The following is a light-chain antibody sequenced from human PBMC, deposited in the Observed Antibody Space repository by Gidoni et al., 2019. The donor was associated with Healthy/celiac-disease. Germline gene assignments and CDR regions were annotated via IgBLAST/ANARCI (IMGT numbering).Light chain of an antibody. CDR2: GAS. Sequence: EIVLTQSPGTLSLSPGERATLPCRASQSVSSSYLAWYQQKPGQAPRLLIYGASSRATGIPDRFSGSGSGTDFTLTISRLEPEDFAVYYCQQYGSSPPRTFGPGTKVDIK. CDR3: QQYGSSPPRT. CDR1: QSVSSSY. J-gene: IGKJ3*01. V-gene: IGKV3-20*01.